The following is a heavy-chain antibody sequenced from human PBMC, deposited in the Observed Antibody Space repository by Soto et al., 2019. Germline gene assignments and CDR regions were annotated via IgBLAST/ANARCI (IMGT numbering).Heavy chain of an antibody. CDR3: AKYWEYYDSSGYYYY. CDR2: ISGSGGST. D-gene: IGHD3-22*01. CDR1: GFTFSSYA. V-gene: IGHV3-23*01. Sequence: GGSLRLSCAASGFTFSSYAMSWVRQAPGKGLEWVSAISGSGGSTYYADSVKGRFTISRDNSKNTLYLQMNSLRAEDTTVYYCAKYWEYYDSSGYYYYWGQGTLVTVSS. J-gene: IGHJ4*02.